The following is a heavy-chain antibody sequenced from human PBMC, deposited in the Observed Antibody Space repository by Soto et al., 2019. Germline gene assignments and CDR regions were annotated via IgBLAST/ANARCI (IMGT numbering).Heavy chain of an antibody. J-gene: IGHJ4*02. D-gene: IGHD2-21*02. CDR2: IYQSGTP. V-gene: IGHV4-31*03. Sequence: QVQLQESGPGLVKPSDTLSLTCTVSGGSISSGGYYWNWIRQYPGKGLGWIAYIYQSGTPYYNPSLKSRATISLDRSKNQFSLMLDSVTAADTAVYYCARDLRLDSWGPGTLVTVSS. CDR1: GGSISSGGYY. CDR3: ARDLRLDS.